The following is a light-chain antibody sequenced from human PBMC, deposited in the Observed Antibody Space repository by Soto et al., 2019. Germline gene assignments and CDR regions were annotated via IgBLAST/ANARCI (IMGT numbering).Light chain of an antibody. CDR3: CSSAGTYTFV. CDR2: DVN. V-gene: IGLV2-11*01. Sequence: QSALTQPRALSGSPGQAVTISCTGPSGDVGGSNHVSWYQHHPGKAPKFMIYDVNKRPSGVPDRFSGSKSGNTASLTISGLQAEDEADYYCCSSAGTYTFVFGTGTKLTVL. J-gene: IGLJ1*01. CDR1: SGDVGGSNH.